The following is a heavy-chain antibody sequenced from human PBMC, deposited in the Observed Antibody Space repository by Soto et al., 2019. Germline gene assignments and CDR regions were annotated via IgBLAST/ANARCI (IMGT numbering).Heavy chain of an antibody. Sequence: QVQLVQSGAEVKKPGSSVKVSCKASGGTFSSYTISWVRQAPGQGLEWMGRIIPILGIANYAQKFQGRVTMTADKSTSTAYMELSSLRSEDTAVYYCARGTYYYDSSGYYSLDYWGQGTLVTVSS. V-gene: IGHV1-69*02. J-gene: IGHJ4*02. CDR1: GGTFSSYT. CDR3: ARGTYYYDSSGYYSLDY. CDR2: IIPILGIA. D-gene: IGHD3-22*01.